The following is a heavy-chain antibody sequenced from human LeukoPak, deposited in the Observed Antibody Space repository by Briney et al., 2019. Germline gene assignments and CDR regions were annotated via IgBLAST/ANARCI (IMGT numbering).Heavy chain of an antibody. Sequence: ASVKVSCKASGGTFSSYAISWVRQAPGQGLEWMGGIIPIFGTANYAQKFQGRVTITADESTSTAYMELSSLRSEDTAVYYCAGDRGSGYYLDYWGQGTLVTVSS. V-gene: IGHV1-69*13. CDR2: IIPIFGTA. CDR3: AGDRGSGYYLDY. CDR1: GGTFSSYA. J-gene: IGHJ4*02. D-gene: IGHD3-22*01.